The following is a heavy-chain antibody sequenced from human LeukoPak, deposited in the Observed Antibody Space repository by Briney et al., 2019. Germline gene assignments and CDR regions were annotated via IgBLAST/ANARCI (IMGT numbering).Heavy chain of an antibody. CDR3: ARSAGIAAAGPANYYYYYMDV. D-gene: IGHD6-13*01. CDR2: THPNSGGT. J-gene: IGHJ6*03. V-gene: IGHV1-2*02. CDR1: GYTFTGYY. Sequence: ASVKVSCKASGYTFTGYYMHWVRQAPRQGREWMGWTHPNSGGTNYAQKFQGRVTMTRDTSISTAYMELSRLRSDDTAVYYCARSAGIAAAGPANYYYYYMDVWGKGTTVTVSS.